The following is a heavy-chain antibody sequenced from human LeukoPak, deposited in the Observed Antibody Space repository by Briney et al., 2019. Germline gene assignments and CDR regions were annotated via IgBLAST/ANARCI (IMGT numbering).Heavy chain of an antibody. CDR3: VRAAAETTGGHEDFDC. J-gene: IGHJ4*02. V-gene: IGHV4-39*01. CDR1: GGSISSSAYF. CDR2: MSYGGNA. D-gene: IGHD6-13*01. Sequence: KPSETLSLTCTVSGGSISSSAYFWGWIRQPPGKGLEWIGTMSYGGNAYYNPSHMSRVTMSVDTSKSQLSLNLRSVTAADTAVYYCVRAAAETTGGHEDFDCWGQGTLVTVSS.